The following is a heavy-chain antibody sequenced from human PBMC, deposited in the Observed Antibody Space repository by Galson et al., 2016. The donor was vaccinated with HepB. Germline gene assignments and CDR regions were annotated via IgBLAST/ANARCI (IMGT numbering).Heavy chain of an antibody. D-gene: IGHD6-6*01. J-gene: IGHJ6*04. Sequence: SVKVSCKASGYTFAGYDINWVRQAAGQRLEWMGWMNPNTGNTGYAQKFQGRVTMTRSTSISTAYKELSSLRSGDTAVYYCARIAARRYYYGVDVWGTGTTVTGSS. CDR2: MNPNTGNT. CDR1: GYTFAGYD. CDR3: ARIAARRYYYGVDV. V-gene: IGHV1-8*01.